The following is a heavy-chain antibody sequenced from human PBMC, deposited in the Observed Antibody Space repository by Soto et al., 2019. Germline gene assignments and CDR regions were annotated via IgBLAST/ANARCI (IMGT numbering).Heavy chain of an antibody. D-gene: IGHD3-22*01. CDR3: ARFDSST. J-gene: IGHJ4*02. V-gene: IGHV1-2*02. Sequence: GASVKVSCKASGFRFNNYVIHWVRQAPGQRLEWMGWINPNSGGTNYAQKFQGRVTMTRDTSISTAYMELSRLRSDDTAVYYCARFDSSTWGQGTLVTVSS. CDR2: INPNSGGT. CDR1: GFRFNNYV.